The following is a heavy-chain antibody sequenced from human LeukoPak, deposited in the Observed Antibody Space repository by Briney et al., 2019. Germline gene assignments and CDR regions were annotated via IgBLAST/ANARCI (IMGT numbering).Heavy chain of an antibody. CDR2: INTNTGNP. D-gene: IGHD3-22*01. CDR1: GYTFTSYA. V-gene: IGHV7-4-1*02. Sequence: ASVKVSCKASGYTFTSYAMNRVRQAPGQGLEWMRWINTNTGNPTYAQGFTGRFVFSLDTSVSTAYLQISSLKAEDTAVYYCARDRVRPYYYDSSGYYSHVPDAFDIWGQGTMVTVSS. J-gene: IGHJ3*02. CDR3: ARDRVRPYYYDSSGYYSHVPDAFDI.